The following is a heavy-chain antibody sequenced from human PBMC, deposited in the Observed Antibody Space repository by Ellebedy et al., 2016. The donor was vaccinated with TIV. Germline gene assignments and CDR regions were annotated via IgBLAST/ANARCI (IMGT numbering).Heavy chain of an antibody. CDR3: AKGSAATRPYYFDY. Sequence: PGGSLRLSCAASGFTFSRHWMHWVRQAPGKGLVWVSRINPDGSSTDYADSVKGRFTISRDNAKNTLYLQMNSLRAEDAAVYYCAKGSAATRPYYFDYWGQGTLVTVSS. V-gene: IGHV3-74*01. D-gene: IGHD6-25*01. CDR1: GFTFSRHW. CDR2: INPDGSST. J-gene: IGHJ4*02.